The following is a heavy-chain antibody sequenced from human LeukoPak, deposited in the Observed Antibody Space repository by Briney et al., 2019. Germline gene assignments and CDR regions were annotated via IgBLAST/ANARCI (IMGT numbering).Heavy chain of an antibody. J-gene: IGHJ4*02. D-gene: IGHD4-17*01. CDR1: GGSISSGDYY. CDR2: IYYSGST. Sequence: SETLSLTCTVSGGSISSGDYYWSWIRQPPGKGLGWIGYIYYSGSTYYNPSLKSRVTISVDTSKNQFSLKLSSVTAADTAVYYYARDGTYGDYDGGPFDYWGQGTLVTVSS. CDR3: ARDGTYGDYDGGPFDY. V-gene: IGHV4-30-4*01.